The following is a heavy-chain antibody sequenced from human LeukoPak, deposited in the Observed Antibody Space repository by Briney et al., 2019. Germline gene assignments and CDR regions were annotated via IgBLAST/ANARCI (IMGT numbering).Heavy chain of an antibody. V-gene: IGHV3-64*01. D-gene: IGHD2-15*01. CDR1: GFILSKFD. Sequence: GGSLRLSCTASGFILSKFDMEWVRQAPGKGLEFVSGTRSSGGSSSYANFVGGRFTISRDNSKNTLYLQMDSLRTDDMAVYYCARRFCSGSNCFLDNWGLGTLVTVSS. CDR2: TRSSGGSS. CDR3: ARRFCSGSNCFLDN. J-gene: IGHJ4*02.